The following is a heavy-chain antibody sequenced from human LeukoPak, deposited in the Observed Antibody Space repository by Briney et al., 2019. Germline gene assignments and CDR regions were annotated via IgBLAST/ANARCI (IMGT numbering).Heavy chain of an antibody. J-gene: IGHJ5*02. V-gene: IGHV1-69*06. Sequence: GASVKVSCKASGGTFSSYAISWVRQAPGQGLEWMGRIIPIFGTANYAQEFQGRVTITADKSTSTAYMELSSLRSEDTAVYYCARDRGGRDYFPEGNWFDPWGQGTLVTVSS. CDR3: ARDRGGRDYFPEGNWFDP. CDR2: IIPIFGTA. D-gene: IGHD2-15*01. CDR1: GGTFSSYA.